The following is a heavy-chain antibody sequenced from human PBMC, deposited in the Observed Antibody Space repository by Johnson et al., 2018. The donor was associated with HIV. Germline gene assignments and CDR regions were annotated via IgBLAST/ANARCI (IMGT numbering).Heavy chain of an antibody. D-gene: IGHD4-17*01. CDR3: AKGVASTTVAAFDI. CDR2: IKWKGGST. V-gene: IGHV3-NL1*01. J-gene: IGHJ3*02. Sequence: QVQLVESGGGVVQPGRSLRLSCAASGFTFSNYVIHWVRQSPGKGLEWVSAIKWKGGSTDYADSVKGRFTISRDNSKNTLYLQMNSLRAEDTAVYYCAKGVASTTVAAFDIWGPGTMVTVSS. CDR1: GFTFSNYV.